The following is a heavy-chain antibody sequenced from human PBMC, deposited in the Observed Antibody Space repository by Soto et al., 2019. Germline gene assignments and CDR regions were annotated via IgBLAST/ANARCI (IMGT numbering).Heavy chain of an antibody. J-gene: IGHJ4*02. D-gene: IGHD5-12*01. CDR2: ISAYNGNT. CDR3: ARDLADSGYDYGDFAY. V-gene: IGHV1-18*01. Sequence: ASVNVSCKSSVETFTGYLIHGVRPAPGQGLEWMGWISAYNGNTNYAQKLQGRVTMTTDTSTSTAYMELRSLRSDDTAVYYCARDLADSGYDYGDFAYWGQGTLVTVSS. CDR1: VETFTGYL.